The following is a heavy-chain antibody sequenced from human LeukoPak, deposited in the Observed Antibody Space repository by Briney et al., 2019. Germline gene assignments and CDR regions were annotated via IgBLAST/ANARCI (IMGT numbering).Heavy chain of an antibody. CDR3: ARSARSEAADY. Sequence: GASVMVSCKASGYTFLNYTMHWVRQAPGQRLEWMGWINAGNRNTKYSQKFQGRVTITRDTSATIAYMELSSLRSEDTAVYYCARSARSEAADYWGQGTLDTVSP. V-gene: IGHV1-3*01. CDR2: INAGNRNT. CDR1: GYTFLNYT. J-gene: IGHJ4*02.